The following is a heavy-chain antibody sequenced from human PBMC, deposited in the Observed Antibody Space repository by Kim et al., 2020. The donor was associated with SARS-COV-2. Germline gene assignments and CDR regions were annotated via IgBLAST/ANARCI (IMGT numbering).Heavy chain of an antibody. CDR2: IYYSGST. J-gene: IGHJ5*02. CDR1: GGSISSYY. D-gene: IGHD1-26*01. V-gene: IGHV4-59*01. CDR3: ARTVHVIFSGSYFGFDP. Sequence: SETPSLTCTVSGGSISSYYWSWIRQPPGKGLEWIGYIYYSGSTNYNPSLKSRVTISVDTSKNQFSLKLSSVTAADTAVYYCARTVHVIFSGSYFGFDPWGQGTLVTVSS.